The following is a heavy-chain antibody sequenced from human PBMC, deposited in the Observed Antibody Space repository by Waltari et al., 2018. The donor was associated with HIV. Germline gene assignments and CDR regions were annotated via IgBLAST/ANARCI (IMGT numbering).Heavy chain of an antibody. J-gene: IGHJ4*02. CDR3: AHRVFNKEN. V-gene: IGHV2-5*01. CDR2: IYWNDDK. CDR1: GFSLITSGVG. Sequence: QITLKESGPTLVKPTQTLTLTCTFSGFSLITSGVGVGWIRQPPGKALEWLALIYWNDDKRYSPSLKSRLTITKDTSKNQVILKMTNMDPVDTATYYCAHRVFNKENWGQGTMVSVSS.